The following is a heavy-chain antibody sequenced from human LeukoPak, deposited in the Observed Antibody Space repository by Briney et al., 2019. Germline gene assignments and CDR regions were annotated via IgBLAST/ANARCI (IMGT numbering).Heavy chain of an antibody. CDR3: AKSRVAVAAPRNWFDP. CDR1: GFTFSSYA. J-gene: IGHJ5*02. V-gene: IGHV3-23*01. CDR2: ISGSGLST. D-gene: IGHD6-19*01. Sequence: GSLRLSCAASGFTFSSYAMSWVRQAPGKGLEWVSTISGSGLSTYYADSVKGRFTISRDNSNNTLYLQMNSLRVEDTAVYYCAKSRVAVAAPRNWFDPWGQGTLVTVSS.